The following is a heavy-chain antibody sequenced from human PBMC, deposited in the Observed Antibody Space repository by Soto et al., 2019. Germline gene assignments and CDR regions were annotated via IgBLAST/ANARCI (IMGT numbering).Heavy chain of an antibody. J-gene: IGHJ4*02. CDR1: GASISGYH. Sequence: SETLSLTCTVSGASISGYHWSRIRQPPGKGLECLGYISYSGATNYNPSLKSRVTMSIDTSKNQFSLQLNSVTAADTAVYYCARGFAIDWYTYYFDYWGQGPLVTVSS. D-gene: IGHD3-9*01. V-gene: IGHV4-59*08. CDR2: ISYSGAT. CDR3: ARGFAIDWYTYYFDY.